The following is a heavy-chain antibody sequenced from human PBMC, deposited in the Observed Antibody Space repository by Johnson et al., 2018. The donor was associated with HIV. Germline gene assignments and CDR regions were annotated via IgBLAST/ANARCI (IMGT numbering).Heavy chain of an antibody. CDR3: ARDLAALNAFDI. J-gene: IGHJ3*02. Sequence: QVQLVESGGGLVKRGGSLRLSCAASGFTFSSYAMHWVRQAPGKGLEWVAVISYDGSNKYYADSVKGRFTISRDNSKNTLYLQMNSLRAEDTAVYYCARDLAALNAFDIWGQGTMVTVSS. CDR2: ISYDGSNK. CDR1: GFTFSSYA. D-gene: IGHD2-15*01. V-gene: IGHV3-30-3*01.